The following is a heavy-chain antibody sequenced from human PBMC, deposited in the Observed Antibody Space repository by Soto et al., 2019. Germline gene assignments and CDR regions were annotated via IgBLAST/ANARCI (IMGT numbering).Heavy chain of an antibody. V-gene: IGHV4-34*01. J-gene: IGHJ6*02. CDR1: GGSFSGYY. Sequence: PSETLSLTCAVYGGSFSGYYWSWIRQPPGKGLEWIGEINHSGSTNYNPSLKSRVTISVDTSKNQFSLKLGSVTAADTAVYYCASSSLYGMDVWCQGTTVT. CDR3: ASSSLYGMDV. CDR2: INHSGST.